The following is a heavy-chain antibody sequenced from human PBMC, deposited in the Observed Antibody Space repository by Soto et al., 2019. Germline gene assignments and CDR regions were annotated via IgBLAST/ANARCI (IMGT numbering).Heavy chain of an antibody. CDR2: IIPIFGTA. D-gene: IGHD5-18*01. CDR1: GGTFSSYA. J-gene: IGHJ6*02. CDR3: ARGRWDTAMLYYYYYGMDV. V-gene: IGHV1-69*12. Sequence: QVQLVQSGAEVKKPGSSVKVSCKASGGTFSSYAISWVRQAPGQGLEWMGGIIPIFGTANYAQKFQGRVTSTADDSTSTAYMELSSLRSEDTAVYYCARGRWDTAMLYYYYYGMDVWGQGTTVTVSS.